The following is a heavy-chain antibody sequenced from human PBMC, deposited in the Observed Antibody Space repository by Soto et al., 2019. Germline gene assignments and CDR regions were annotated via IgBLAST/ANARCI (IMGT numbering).Heavy chain of an antibody. CDR1: GGTLNSYA. D-gene: IGHD3-16*01. CDR3: ESSGGWLQTGYCFDY. J-gene: IGHJ4*02. Sequence: SGKVSYKHSGGTLNSYAISWVRQAPAQGLEWMGGIIPIFGTANYAQKFQRRVTITAAKSTSTAYMQLSSLRSEDTAVYYCESSGGWLQTGYCFDYWGQGTLVTVYS. CDR2: IIPIFGTA. V-gene: IGHV1-69*06.